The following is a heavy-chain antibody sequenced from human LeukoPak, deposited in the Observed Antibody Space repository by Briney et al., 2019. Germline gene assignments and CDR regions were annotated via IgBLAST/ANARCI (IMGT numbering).Heavy chain of an antibody. J-gene: IGHJ5*02. CDR2: IIPIFGTA. D-gene: IGHD3-10*01. V-gene: IGHV1-69*13. CDR1: GGTFSSYA. CDR3: ARDLDRAYYGSGGHWFDP. Sequence: SVKVSCKASGGTFSSYAISWVRQAPGQGLEWMGGIIPIFGTANYAQKFQGRVTITADESTSTAYMELSSLRSEDTAEYYCARDLDRAYYGSGGHWFDPWGQGTLVTVSS.